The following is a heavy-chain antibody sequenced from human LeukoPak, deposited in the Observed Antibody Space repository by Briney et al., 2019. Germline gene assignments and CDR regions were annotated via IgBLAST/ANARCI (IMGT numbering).Heavy chain of an antibody. CDR1: NASVTSHH. J-gene: IGHJ4*02. D-gene: IGHD3-22*01. Sequence: SETLSLTCAVFNASVTSHHWAWIRQPAGRGLEWVGRVHFSGSTNYNPFLRSRVALALDKKKNELSLTLKSVSAADTAVYYCARDDSSRDDSGGYHYWGRGVLVSVSS. V-gene: IGHV4-4*07. CDR2: VHFSGST. CDR3: ARDDSSRDDSGGYHY.